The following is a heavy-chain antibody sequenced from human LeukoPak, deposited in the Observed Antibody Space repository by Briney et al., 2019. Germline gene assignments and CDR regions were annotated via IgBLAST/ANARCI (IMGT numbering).Heavy chain of an antibody. CDR3: AREYYDFWSGYYNPHYFDY. V-gene: IGHV3-74*01. Sequence: PGGSLRLSRAASGFTFSSYWMHWVRQAPGKGLVWVSRINSDGSSTGYADSVKGRFTISRDSAKNTLYLQMNSLRAEDTAVYYCAREYYDFWSGYYNPHYFDYWGQGTLVTVSS. CDR1: GFTFSSYW. J-gene: IGHJ4*02. CDR2: INSDGSST. D-gene: IGHD3-3*01.